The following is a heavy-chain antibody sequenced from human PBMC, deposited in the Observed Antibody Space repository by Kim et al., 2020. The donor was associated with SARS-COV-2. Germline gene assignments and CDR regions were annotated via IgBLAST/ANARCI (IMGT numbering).Heavy chain of an antibody. V-gene: IGHV4-39*01. CDR3: ARHRPAARYFQH. CDR2: IYYSGST. D-gene: IGHD2-2*01. J-gene: IGHJ1*01. CDR1: GGSISSSSYY. Sequence: SETLSLTCTVSGGSISSSSYYWGWIRQPPGKGLEWIGSIYYSGSTYYNPSLESRVTISVDTSKNQFSLKLSSVTAADTAVYYCARHRPAARYFQHFGQGSLVTVSS.